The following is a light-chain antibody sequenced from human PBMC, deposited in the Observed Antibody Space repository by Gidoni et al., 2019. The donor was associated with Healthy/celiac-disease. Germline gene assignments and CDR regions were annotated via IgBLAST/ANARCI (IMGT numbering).Light chain of an antibody. V-gene: IGKV1-5*03. CDR3: QQDNSYWT. J-gene: IGKJ1*01. CDR1: QSISSW. CDR2: KAS. Sequence: IQMTQSPSTLSASVGDRVTITCRASQSISSWLAWYQQKPGKAPKLLIYKASSLESGVPSRFSGSGSGTECTLTISSLQPDDFATYYCQQDNSYWTFGQGTKVEIK.